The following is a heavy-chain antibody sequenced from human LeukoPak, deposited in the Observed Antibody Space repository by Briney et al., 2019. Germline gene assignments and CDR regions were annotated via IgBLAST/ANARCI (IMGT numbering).Heavy chain of an antibody. V-gene: IGHV4-34*01. CDR1: GGSFSGYY. Sequence: PSETLSLTCAVYGGSFSGYYWSWIRQPPGKGLEWIGEINHSGSTNYNPSLKSRATISVDTSKNQFSLKLSSVTAADTAVYYCARGRGYYDILTGYFPFGYWGQGTLVTVSS. CDR2: INHSGST. J-gene: IGHJ4*02. D-gene: IGHD3-9*01. CDR3: ARGRGYYDILTGYFPFGY.